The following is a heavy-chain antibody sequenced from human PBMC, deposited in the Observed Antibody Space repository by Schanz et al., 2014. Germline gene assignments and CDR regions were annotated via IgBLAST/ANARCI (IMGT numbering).Heavy chain of an antibody. D-gene: IGHD3-16*01. CDR2: MSGSGSTA. Sequence: EVQLLESGGGLVQPGGSLRISCAASGFTFSGYAMSWVRQAPGKGLEWVSGMSGSGSTADYADSVKGRFTISRDNSRKTLYLQMNSLRADDTAVYYCAKDIYNYGMFDSWGRGTLITVSS. J-gene: IGHJ5*01. CDR1: GFTFSGYA. CDR3: AKDIYNYGMFDS. V-gene: IGHV3-23*01.